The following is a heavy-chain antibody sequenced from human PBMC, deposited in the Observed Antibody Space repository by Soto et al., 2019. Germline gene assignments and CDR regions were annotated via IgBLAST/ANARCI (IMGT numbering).Heavy chain of an antibody. V-gene: IGHV1-18*01. D-gene: IGHD3-10*01. CDR2: TSAYNGNT. CDR1: GYTFTSYG. CDR3: ARDQAPASPLGGGMGV. J-gene: IGHJ6*02. Sequence: ASVKVSCKASGYTFTSYGISWVRQAPGQGLEWMGWTSAYNGNTNYAQKLQGRVTMTTDTSTSTAYMELRSLRSDDTAVYYCARDQAPASPLGGGMGVWGQANTVTVSS.